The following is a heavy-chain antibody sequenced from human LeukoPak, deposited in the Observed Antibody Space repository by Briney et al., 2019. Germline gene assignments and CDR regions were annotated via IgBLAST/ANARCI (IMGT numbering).Heavy chain of an antibody. D-gene: IGHD1-7*01. CDR1: GFTFKYAW. J-gene: IGHJ6*02. V-gene: IGHV3-15*04. Sequence: GGSLRLSCPASGFTFKYAWMSWVRQVPGKGLEWVGQTVSEIDGGTTDYATPVKGRFTISRDDSKSTLYLQMNSLKIEDTAVYYCTTDEDWNYARKDVWGQGATVIVSS. CDR3: TTDEDWNYARKDV. CDR2: TVSEIDGGTT.